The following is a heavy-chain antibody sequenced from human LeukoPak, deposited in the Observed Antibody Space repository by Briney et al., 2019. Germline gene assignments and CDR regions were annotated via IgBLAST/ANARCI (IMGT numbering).Heavy chain of an antibody. V-gene: IGHV3-20*04. CDR1: GFAFDEHG. J-gene: IGHJ4*02. D-gene: IGHD2-2*01. CDR2: INWSGGST. Sequence: RPGGSLRLSCTASGFAFDEHGMSWVRQVPGKGLEWVSGINWSGGSTGYADPLRGRFTISRDNAKNSLYLQMDSLRAEDTALYYCARAPVTSPFYFDYWGQGTLVTVSS. CDR3: ARAPVTSPFYFDY.